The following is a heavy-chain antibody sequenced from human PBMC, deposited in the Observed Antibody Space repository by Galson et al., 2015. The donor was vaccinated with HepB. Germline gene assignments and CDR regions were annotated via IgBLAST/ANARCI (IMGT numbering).Heavy chain of an antibody. Sequence: SLRLSCAASGFTFGTYGMHWVRQAPGKGLEWVAVIWDDGSNKYYGDSVKGRFTISRDNSKNTVFLQMNSLRTEDTAVYYCARESWDPIYYYDVDGYYRHLDYWGQGTLVTVSS. CDR3: ARESWDPIYYYDVDGYYRHLDY. D-gene: IGHD3-22*01. CDR2: IWDDGSNK. J-gene: IGHJ4*02. CDR1: GFTFGTYG. V-gene: IGHV3-33*01.